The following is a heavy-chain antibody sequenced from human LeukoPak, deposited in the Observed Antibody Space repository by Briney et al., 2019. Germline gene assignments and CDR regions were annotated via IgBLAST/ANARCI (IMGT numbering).Heavy chain of an antibody. J-gene: IGHJ4*02. D-gene: IGHD3-22*01. CDR2: IRSKANTYAT. CDR3: TSPLYYNSGYPLDY. V-gene: IGHV3-73*01. CDR1: GFTFSGSA. Sequence: GGSLRLSCAASGFTFSGSAMHWVRQASGKGLEWVGRIRSKANTYATDYAASVKGRFTISRDDSKNTAYLQMTSLKSEDTAVYYCTSPLYYNSGYPLDYWGQGTLVTVSS.